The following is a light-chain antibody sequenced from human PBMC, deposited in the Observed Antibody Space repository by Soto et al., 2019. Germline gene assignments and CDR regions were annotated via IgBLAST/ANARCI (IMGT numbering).Light chain of an antibody. CDR3: CSFAGSGTLV. CDR2: EGS. Sequence: QSALTQPASVSGSPGQSITISCTGTSSDVGSYNLVSWYQHPPGKAPRLMIYEGSRRPSGVSNRFSGSKSGNTASLTISGLQAEDEADYYCCSFAGSGTLVFGGGTKLTVL. J-gene: IGLJ3*02. V-gene: IGLV2-23*01. CDR1: SSDVGSYNL.